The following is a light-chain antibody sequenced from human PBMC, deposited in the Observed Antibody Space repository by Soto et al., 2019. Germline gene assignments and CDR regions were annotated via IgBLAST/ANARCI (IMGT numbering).Light chain of an antibody. Sequence: QSALTQPASVSGSPGQSITISCTGTSSDVGNYNLVSWYQHHPGKAPKLMIHEGSKRPSGVSNRFSGSKSGNTASLTISGLQAEDEADYYCCSYTSSSTVVFGGGTKLTVL. CDR3: CSYTSSSTVV. CDR2: EGS. V-gene: IGLV2-14*02. J-gene: IGLJ2*01. CDR1: SSDVGNYNL.